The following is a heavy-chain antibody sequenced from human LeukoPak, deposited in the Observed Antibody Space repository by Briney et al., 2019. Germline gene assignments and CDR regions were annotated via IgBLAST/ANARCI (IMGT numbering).Heavy chain of an antibody. CDR1: GGSISSSSYY. D-gene: IGHD4-17*01. Sequence: SETLSLTCTVSGGSISSSSYYWGWIRQPPGKGLEWIGSIYYSGSTYYNPSLKSRVTISVDTSKNQFSLKLSSVTAADTAVYYCARQATVVTPRGVDYWGQGTLVTVSS. J-gene: IGHJ4*02. CDR2: IYYSGST. CDR3: ARQATVVTPRGVDY. V-gene: IGHV4-39*01.